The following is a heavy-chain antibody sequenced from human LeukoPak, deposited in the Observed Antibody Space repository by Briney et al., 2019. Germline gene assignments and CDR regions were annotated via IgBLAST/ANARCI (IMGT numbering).Heavy chain of an antibody. Sequence: ASVKVSCKASGYTFINFWMHWVRQAPGQGLEWMGWIDLRTGDATSAQRFQGRVTMTRNTSISTAYMELSSLRSEDTAVYYCARGGVITGETYDYWGQGTLVTVSS. CDR2: IDLRTGDA. J-gene: IGHJ4*02. CDR1: GYTFINFW. D-gene: IGHD1-14*01. CDR3: ARGGVITGETYDY. V-gene: IGHV1-2*02.